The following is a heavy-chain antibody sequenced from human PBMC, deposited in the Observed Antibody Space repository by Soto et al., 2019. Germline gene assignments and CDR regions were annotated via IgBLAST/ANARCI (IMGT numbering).Heavy chain of an antibody. CDR2: IYPGDSDT. CDR1: GDSFTSYW. V-gene: IGHV5-51*01. CDR3: ARNRNYYGSGTAPDYYYYYMDV. D-gene: IGHD3-10*01. J-gene: IGHJ6*03. Sequence: GESLKISCKGSGDSFTSYWIGWVRQMPGKGLEWMGIIYPGDSDTRYSPSFQGQVTISADKSISTAYLQWSSLKASDTAMYYCARNRNYYGSGTAPDYYYYYMDVWGKGTTVTVSS.